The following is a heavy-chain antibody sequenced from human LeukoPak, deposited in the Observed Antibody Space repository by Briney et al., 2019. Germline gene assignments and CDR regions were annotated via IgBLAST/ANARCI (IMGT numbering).Heavy chain of an antibody. J-gene: IGHJ3*02. D-gene: IGHD3-16*01. CDR3: ARRFSEITMIIPRGAFDI. CDR1: GYSFSNYW. V-gene: IGHV5-51*01. Sequence: GESLKISCKGSGYSFSNYWIGWVRQMPGKGLEWMGIIYPGDSDIRYSPSFQGQATISADKSISTAYLQWSSLKASDSAMYYCARRFSEITMIIPRGAFDIWGQGTMVTISS. CDR2: IYPGDSDI.